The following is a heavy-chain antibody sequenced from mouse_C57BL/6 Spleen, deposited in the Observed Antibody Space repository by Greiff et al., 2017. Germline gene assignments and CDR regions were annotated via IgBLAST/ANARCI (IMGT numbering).Heavy chain of an antibody. CDR2: IPPNSGST. V-gene: IGHV1-64*01. D-gene: IGHD2-2*01. J-gene: IGHJ4*01. Sequence: VQLQQPGAELVKPGASVKLSCKASGYTFTSYWMHWVKQSPGQGLEWIGMIPPNSGSTNYNEKFKSKATLTVDKSSSTAYMQLSSLTSEDSAVYYCAIGGIYGYDLSYAMDYWGQGTSVTVSS. CDR3: AIGGIYGYDLSYAMDY. CDR1: GYTFTSYW.